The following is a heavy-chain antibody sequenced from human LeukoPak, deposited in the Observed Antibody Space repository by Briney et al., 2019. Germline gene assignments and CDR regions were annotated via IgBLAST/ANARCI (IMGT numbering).Heavy chain of an antibody. D-gene: IGHD2/OR15-2a*01. J-gene: IGHJ4*02. CDR2: IKADGSTI. V-gene: IGHV3-7*01. CDR1: GFNFRESW. CDR3: ARDAGYFKGDY. Sequence: GGSLRLSCVGSGFNFRESWMSWARQAPGKGLEWVALIKADGSTILYVDSVRGRFTISRDNAKNSLYLQMNGLRAEDTAVYYCARDAGYFKGDYGGQGTLVTVSS.